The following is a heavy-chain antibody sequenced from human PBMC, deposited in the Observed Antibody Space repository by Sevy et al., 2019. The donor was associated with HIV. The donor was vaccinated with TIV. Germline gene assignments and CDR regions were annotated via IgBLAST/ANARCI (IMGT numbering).Heavy chain of an antibody. V-gene: IGHV1-18*01. CDR3: AGDWGYSGSQHFDY. J-gene: IGHJ4*02. CDR2: ITAYNDNR. Sequence: ASVKVSCKASGYTFTSYGINWVRQAPGQGLEWMGWITAYNDNRNYAQKFQDRVTMTTDTSTGTAYMELGSLGSDDTAVYYCAGDWGYSGSQHFDYWGQGTLVTVSS. D-gene: IGHD1-26*01. CDR1: GYTFTSYG.